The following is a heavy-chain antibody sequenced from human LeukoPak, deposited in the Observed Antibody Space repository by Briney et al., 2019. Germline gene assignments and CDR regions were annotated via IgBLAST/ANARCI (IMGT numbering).Heavy chain of an antibody. CDR2: IRSKAYGWTT. CDR1: GFTFGDYT. J-gene: IGHJ5*02. D-gene: IGHD3-22*01. Sequence: GGSLRLSCTASGFTFGDYTMNWVRQAPGKGLEWVGFIRSKAYGWTTEYAASVKGRFTISRDDSKTIAYLQMNSLKTEDTALYYCTRDRSGYYYNWFDPWGQGTLVTVSS. CDR3: TRDRSGYYYNWFDP. V-gene: IGHV3-49*04.